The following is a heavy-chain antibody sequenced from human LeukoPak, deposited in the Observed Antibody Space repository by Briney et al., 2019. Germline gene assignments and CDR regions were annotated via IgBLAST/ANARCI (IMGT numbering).Heavy chain of an antibody. CDR1: GGSISSGGYY. J-gene: IGHJ5*02. CDR3: ARAKSPFEIFGVVSS. CDR2: IYYSGST. Sequence: PSQTLSLTCTVSGGSISSGGYYWSWIRQHPGKGLEWIGYIYYSGSTYYNPSLKSRVTISVDTSKNQFSLKLSSVTAADTAVYYCARAKSPFEIFGVVSSWGQGTLVTVSS. D-gene: IGHD3-3*01. V-gene: IGHV4-31*03.